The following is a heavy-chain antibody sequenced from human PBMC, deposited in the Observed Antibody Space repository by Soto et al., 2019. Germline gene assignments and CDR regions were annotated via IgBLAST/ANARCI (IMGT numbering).Heavy chain of an antibody. CDR3: ARDSSLHQPLFYGMDV. CDR2: MYSGGST. V-gene: IGHV3-66*01. J-gene: IGHJ6*02. D-gene: IGHD2-2*01. CDR1: GLTVSSDY. Sequence: EVQLVESGGGLVQPGGSLRLSWAASGLTVSSDYMSWVRQAPGKGLEWVSVMYSGGSTYYADSVKGRFIISRDNYKNTRYLQMDSLRVEDTAGYYCARDSSLHQPLFYGMDVWGQGTTVTVSS.